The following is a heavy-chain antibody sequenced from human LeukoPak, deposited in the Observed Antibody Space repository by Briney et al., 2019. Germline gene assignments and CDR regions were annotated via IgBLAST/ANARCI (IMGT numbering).Heavy chain of an antibody. Sequence: SETLSLTCTVSGGSISSYYWSWIRQPPGKGLEWIGYIYYSGSTNYNPSLKSRVTISVDTSKNQFSLKLSSVTAADTAVYYCARTAMVRGAPYGMDVWGQGTTVTVSS. J-gene: IGHJ6*02. CDR2: IYYSGST. CDR3: ARTAMVRGAPYGMDV. CDR1: GGSISSYY. D-gene: IGHD3-10*01. V-gene: IGHV4-59*12.